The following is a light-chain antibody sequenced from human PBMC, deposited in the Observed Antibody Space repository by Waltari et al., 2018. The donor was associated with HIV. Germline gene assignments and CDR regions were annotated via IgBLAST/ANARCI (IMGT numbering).Light chain of an antibody. Sequence: QAGLTQPPSVSQALGQTAKLTCTGNSNNVGYQGAASLKHHRGRPPKLLTYRNKSPPPGIPGRVSSSTSGNTASLTLTALQSEDEAGYFCLAWGDSLSVWIFSGGTHLTVL. CDR2: RNK. CDR3: LAWGDSLSVWI. J-gene: IGLJ3*02. V-gene: IGLV10-54*04. CDR1: SNNVGYQG.